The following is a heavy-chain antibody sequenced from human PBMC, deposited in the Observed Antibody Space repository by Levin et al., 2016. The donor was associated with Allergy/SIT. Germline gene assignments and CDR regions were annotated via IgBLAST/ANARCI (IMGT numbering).Heavy chain of an antibody. CDR3: AREGLRSFESYGMDV. Sequence: GESLKISCAASGFTFYSYAMHWVRQAPGKGLEYVSAISNIGDSTYYANSVKGRFTISRDNSKNTLYLLMGSLRTEDMAVYYCAREGLRSFESYGMDVWGQGTTVTVS. CDR2: ISNIGDST. CDR1: GFTFYSYA. D-gene: IGHD3-9*01. J-gene: IGHJ6*02. V-gene: IGHV3-64*01.